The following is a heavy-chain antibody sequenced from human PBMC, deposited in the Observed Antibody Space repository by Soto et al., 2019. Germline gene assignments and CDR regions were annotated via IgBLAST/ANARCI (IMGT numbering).Heavy chain of an antibody. CDR2: ISSSSSYI. Sequence: GGSLRLSCAASGFTFSSYSMNWVRQAPGKGLEWVSSISSSSSYIYYADSVKSRFTISRDNAKNSLYLQMNSLRAEDTAVYYCARDGEGSGVDAFDIWGQGTMVTVSS. V-gene: IGHV3-21*01. CDR3: ARDGEGSGVDAFDI. J-gene: IGHJ3*02. D-gene: IGHD6-25*01. CDR1: GFTFSSYS.